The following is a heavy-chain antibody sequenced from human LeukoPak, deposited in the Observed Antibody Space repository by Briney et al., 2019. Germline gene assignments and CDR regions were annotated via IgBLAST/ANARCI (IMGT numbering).Heavy chain of an antibody. D-gene: IGHD3-3*01. V-gene: IGHV4-59*11. Sequence: PSQTLSLTCTVSGGSISSHYWSWIRQTPGKGLEWIGYIYYSGSTNYNPSLKSRVTISVDTSKNQFSLKLSSVAAADTAVYYCARGGPYDFWSGYFDYWGQGTLVTVSS. CDR3: ARGGPYDFWSGYFDY. J-gene: IGHJ4*02. CDR2: IYYSGST. CDR1: GGSISSHY.